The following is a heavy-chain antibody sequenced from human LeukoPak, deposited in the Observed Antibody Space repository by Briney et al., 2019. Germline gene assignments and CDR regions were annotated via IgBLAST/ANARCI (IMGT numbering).Heavy chain of an antibody. J-gene: IGHJ1*01. CDR1: GYTFTGYY. V-gene: IGHV1-2*02. D-gene: IGHD6-13*01. CDR2: INPNSGGT. CDR3: ASVYSSSWYSSAEYFQH. Sequence: ASVKVSCKASGYTFTGYYIHWVRQAPGQGVEWMGWINPNSGGTNYAQKFQGRVTMTRDTSISTAYMELSRLRSDDTAVYYCASVYSSSWYSSAEYFQHWGQGTLVTVSS.